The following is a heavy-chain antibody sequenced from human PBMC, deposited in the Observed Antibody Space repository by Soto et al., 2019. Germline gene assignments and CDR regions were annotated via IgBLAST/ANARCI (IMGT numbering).Heavy chain of an antibody. V-gene: IGHV3-23*01. CDR1: GFTFSSYA. D-gene: IGHD6-19*01. CDR3: AKVRRPRGWHTDFQH. CDR2: ISGSGGST. J-gene: IGHJ1*01. Sequence: GGSLRLSCVSSGFTFSSYAMSGFRQAPGKGLEWVSAISGSGGSTYYAASVKGRFTISRDNSKNTLYLQMNSLRAEDTAVYYCAKVRRPRGWHTDFQHWGQGTLVTVSS.